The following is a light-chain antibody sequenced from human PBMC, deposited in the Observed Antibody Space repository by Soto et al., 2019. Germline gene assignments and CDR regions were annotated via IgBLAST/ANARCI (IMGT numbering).Light chain of an antibody. CDR1: QSVSSN. V-gene: IGKV3-11*01. Sequence: IVLTQSPGTLSVSPGERATLSCRASQSVSSNLAWYQQKPGQAPRLLIYGATTRATGIPARFSGSGSGTEFTLTISSLEPEDFAVYYCQQRSNWPRITFGQGTRLEIK. CDR3: QQRSNWPRIT. J-gene: IGKJ5*01. CDR2: GAT.